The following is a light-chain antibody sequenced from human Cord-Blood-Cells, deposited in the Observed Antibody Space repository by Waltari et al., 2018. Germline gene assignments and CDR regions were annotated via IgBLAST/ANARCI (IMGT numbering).Light chain of an antibody. CDR2: KAA. V-gene: IGKV1-5*03. Sequence: DIQMTQSPSTLSASVGDRVTITCRASQSISSWLAWYQQKPGKPPKLLIYKAASLESGVPSRCSGSGSGTEFTLTVSSLQPDDFATYYCQQYNSYSWTFGQGTKVEMK. J-gene: IGKJ1*01. CDR3: QQYNSYSWT. CDR1: QSISSW.